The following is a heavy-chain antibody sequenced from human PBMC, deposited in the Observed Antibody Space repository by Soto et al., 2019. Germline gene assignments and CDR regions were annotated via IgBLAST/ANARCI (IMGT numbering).Heavy chain of an antibody. CDR2: ISGSGGGT. CDR1: GFTFGSYA. Sequence: SLRLSCAASGFTFGSYAMNWLRQSPGRGLEWVSAISGSGGGTYYADSVKGRFTISRDNSKNTLYLQMSSLRVEDTAVYYCAKDRLAGNFDYWGQGTQVTVSS. J-gene: IGHJ4*02. CDR3: AKDRLAGNFDY. V-gene: IGHV3-23*01.